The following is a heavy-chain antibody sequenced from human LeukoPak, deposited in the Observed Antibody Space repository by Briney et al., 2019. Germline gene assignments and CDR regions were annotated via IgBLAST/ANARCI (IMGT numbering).Heavy chain of an antibody. D-gene: IGHD3-10*01. J-gene: IGHJ6*03. V-gene: IGHV3-23*01. CDR1: GFTFSTYV. CDR2: ISGGGGST. CDR3: AKESVPSFGYMDV. Sequence: GGSRRLSCAASGFTFSTYVMSWVRQAPGKGLEWVSAISGGGGSTYYADSVKGRFTISRDNSKNTLYLQMNSLRAEDTAIYYCAKESVPSFGYMDVWGKGTTVTVSS.